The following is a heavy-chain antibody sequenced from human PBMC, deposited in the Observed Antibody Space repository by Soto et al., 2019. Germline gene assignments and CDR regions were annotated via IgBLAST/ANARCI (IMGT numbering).Heavy chain of an antibody. Sequence: QVQLQESGPGLVKPSETLSLTCTVSGGSISSYYWSWIRQPPGKGLEWIGYISNIGSTDYNPSLKSRVTISVDTSKNQFSLQLISVTAADTAIYYCARHLTYGGPDFEYWGQGTPVTVSS. CDR2: ISNIGST. D-gene: IGHD4-17*01. CDR1: GGSISSYY. CDR3: ARHLTYGGPDFEY. V-gene: IGHV4-59*08. J-gene: IGHJ4*02.